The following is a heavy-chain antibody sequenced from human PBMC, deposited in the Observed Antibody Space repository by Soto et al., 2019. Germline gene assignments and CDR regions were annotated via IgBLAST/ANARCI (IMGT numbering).Heavy chain of an antibody. Sequence: ASVKVSCKVSGYTLTELSMHWVRQAPGKGLEWMGGFDPEDGETIYAQKFQGRVTMTEDTSTDTAYMELSSLRSEDTAVYYCAILFSGSYPQIPYFDYWGQGTLVTVSS. CDR1: GYTLTELS. D-gene: IGHD3-10*02. V-gene: IGHV1-24*01. CDR3: AILFSGSYPQIPYFDY. J-gene: IGHJ4*02. CDR2: FDPEDGET.